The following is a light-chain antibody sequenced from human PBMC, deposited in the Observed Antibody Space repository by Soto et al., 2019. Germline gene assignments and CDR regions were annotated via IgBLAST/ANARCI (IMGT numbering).Light chain of an antibody. CDR2: SNN. J-gene: IGLJ3*02. CDR3: TTWDDSLNGWV. CDR1: SSNIGSKT. Sequence: QPVLTQPPSASGTPGQRVTITCSGSSSNIGSKTVNWYQQFPGTAPKLLIQSNNQRPSGVPDRFSGSKSGTSASLAISGLQFEDEADYYCTTWDDSLNGWVFGGGTQLTVL. V-gene: IGLV1-44*01.